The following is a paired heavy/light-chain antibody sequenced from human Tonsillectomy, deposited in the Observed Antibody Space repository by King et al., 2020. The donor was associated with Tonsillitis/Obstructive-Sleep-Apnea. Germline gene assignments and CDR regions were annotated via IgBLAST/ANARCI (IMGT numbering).Heavy chain of an antibody. Sequence: QVQLVESGGGVVQAGRSLRLSCAASGFTFSAYPMYWVRQAPGKGLEWVAVISYDGNTQHYADSVKGRFTISRDNAKNTLYLQMNTLRSEDTGVYYCASENSYSSAWYSIGDSWGQGTLVTVSS. CDR1: GFTFSAYP. CDR2: ISYDGNTQ. V-gene: IGHV3-30*03. D-gene: IGHD6-19*01. J-gene: IGHJ5*01. CDR3: ASENSYSSAWYSIGDS.
Light chain of an antibody. Sequence: QSVLTQPPSVSAAPGQKVTISCSGSTSNIGNNYVSWYQQVPGTAPKLLIYDNDKRPSGIPDRFSGSKSGTSATLDITGLQTGDEADYYCGTWHTTLSDGGVFGGGTKLTVL. CDR2: DND. J-gene: IGLJ3*02. CDR1: TSNIGNNY. CDR3: GTWHTTLSDGGV. V-gene: IGLV1-51*01.